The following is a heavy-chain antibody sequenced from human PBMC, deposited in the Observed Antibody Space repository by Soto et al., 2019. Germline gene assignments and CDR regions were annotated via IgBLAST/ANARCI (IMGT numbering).Heavy chain of an antibody. CDR1: GYSFTSYW. Sequence: GESLKISCKGSGYSFTSYWISWVRQMPGKGLEWMGRIDPSDSYTNYSPSFQGHVTISADKSISTAYLQWSSLKASDTAMYYCASTTWLRSHYYGMDVWGQGTTVTVSS. J-gene: IGHJ6*02. CDR2: IDPSDSYT. V-gene: IGHV5-10-1*01. CDR3: ASTTWLRSHYYGMDV. D-gene: IGHD5-12*01.